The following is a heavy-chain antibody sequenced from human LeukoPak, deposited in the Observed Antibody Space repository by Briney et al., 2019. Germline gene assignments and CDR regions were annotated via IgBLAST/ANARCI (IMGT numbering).Heavy chain of an antibody. Sequence: SETLSLTCTVSGGSISGYYWGWIRQPPGKGLEWIGSIYHSGSTYYNPSLKSRVTISVDTSKNQFSLKLSSVTAADTAVYYCARVNRAIVVVIGYFDYWGQGTLVTVSS. CDR3: ARVNRAIVVVIGYFDY. V-gene: IGHV4-38-2*02. D-gene: IGHD3-22*01. CDR2: IYHSGST. CDR1: GGSISGYY. J-gene: IGHJ4*02.